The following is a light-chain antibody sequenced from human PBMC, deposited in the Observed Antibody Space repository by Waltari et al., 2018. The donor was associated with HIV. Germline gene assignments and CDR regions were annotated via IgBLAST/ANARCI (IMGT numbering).Light chain of an antibody. Sequence: EMVVTQSPATVSVSLGERATLSCRASHSVGINLAWYQQNPGQTPRLLIYGASTRATDNAGRFSGSGSVTDFTLTIISLHSEDSAVYFWQQYRNRPPWTFGQGTKVEI. CDR1: HSVGIN. J-gene: IGKJ1*01. V-gene: IGKV3-15*01. CDR3: QQYRNRPPWT. CDR2: GAS.